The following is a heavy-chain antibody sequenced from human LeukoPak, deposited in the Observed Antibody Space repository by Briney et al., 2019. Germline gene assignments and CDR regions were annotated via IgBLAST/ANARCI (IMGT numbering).Heavy chain of an antibody. CDR2: INPNSGGT. V-gene: IGHV1-2*02. J-gene: IGHJ4*02. CDR3: ARVPRYYYGSGSSQYYFDY. CDR1: GYTFTGYY. Sequence: ASVKVSCKASGYTFTGYYMHWVRQAPGQGLEWMGWINPNSGGTNYAQKFQGRVTMTRDTSISTAYMELRRLRSDDTAVYYCARVPRYYYGSGSSQYYFDYWGQGTLVTVSS. D-gene: IGHD3-10*01.